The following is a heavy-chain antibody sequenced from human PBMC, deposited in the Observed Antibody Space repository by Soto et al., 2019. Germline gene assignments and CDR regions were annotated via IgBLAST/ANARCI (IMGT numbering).Heavy chain of an antibody. CDR3: ARGYFDWLSHYGMDV. CDR2: IYYSGST. CDR1: GGSISSYY. Sequence: SETLSLTCAVSGGSISSYYWSWIRQPPGKGLEWIGYIYYSGSTNYNPSLKSRVTISVDTSKNQFSLKLSSVTAADTAVYYCARGYFDWLSHYGMDVWGQGTTVTVSS. V-gene: IGHV4-59*01. J-gene: IGHJ6*02. D-gene: IGHD3-9*01.